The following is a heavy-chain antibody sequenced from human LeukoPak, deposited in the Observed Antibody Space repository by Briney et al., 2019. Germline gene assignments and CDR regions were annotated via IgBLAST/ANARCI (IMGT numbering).Heavy chain of an antibody. J-gene: IGHJ6*03. V-gene: IGHV3-74*01. CDR2: INSDGSST. CDR1: GFTFSSYW. CDR3: ARSYYYYYMDV. Sequence: GGSLRLSCAASGFTFSSYWMHWVRQAPGKGLVWVSRINSDGSSTSYADSVKGRFTISRDNAKNTLYLQMNSLRAEDTAVYYCARSYYYYYMDVWGKGTTVTVSS.